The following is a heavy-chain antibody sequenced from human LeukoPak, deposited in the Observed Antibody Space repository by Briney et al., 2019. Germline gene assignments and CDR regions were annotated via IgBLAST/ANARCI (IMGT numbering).Heavy chain of an antibody. Sequence: SETLSLTCTVSGGSISSSSYYWGWIRQPPGKGLEWIGEINHSGSTNYNPSLKSRVTVSVDTSKNQFSLKLSSVTAADTAVYFCARDQGYYGWGSGSWTTGLDVWGKGTTVTISS. J-gene: IGHJ6*04. V-gene: IGHV4-39*07. D-gene: IGHD3-10*01. CDR1: GGSISSSSYY. CDR3: ARDQGYYGWGSGSWTTGLDV. CDR2: INHSGST.